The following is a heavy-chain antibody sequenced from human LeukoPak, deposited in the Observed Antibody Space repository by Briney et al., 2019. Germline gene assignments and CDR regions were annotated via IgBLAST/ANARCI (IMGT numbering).Heavy chain of an antibody. J-gene: IGHJ3*02. CDR2: INSDGSST. Sequence: PGGSLRLSCAASGFTFSSYWMHWVRQAPGKGLVWVSRINSDGSSTSYADSVKGRFTISRDNSKNTLDLQMNSLRAEDTATYYCAKEKRNLRGARDAFDIWGQGTMVTVSA. D-gene: IGHD1-26*01. V-gene: IGHV3-74*01. CDR3: AKEKRNLRGARDAFDI. CDR1: GFTFSSYW.